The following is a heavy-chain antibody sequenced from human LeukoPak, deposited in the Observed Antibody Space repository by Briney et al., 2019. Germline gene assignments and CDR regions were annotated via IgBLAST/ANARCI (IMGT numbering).Heavy chain of an antibody. Sequence: PGGCLSLSCAPSGFSFSGYAMSWVRQAPGRGLEWVSAISGSGGRTYYADSSKGWFTHTRDNSKNTLYLQMNSLRAEETAVYYCAKGGRFLDWLLYSFDYWGQGTLVTVSS. CDR3: AKGGRFLDWLLYSFDY. D-gene: IGHD3/OR15-3a*01. CDR2: ISGSGGRT. CDR1: GFSFSGYA. J-gene: IGHJ4*02. V-gene: IGHV3-23*01.